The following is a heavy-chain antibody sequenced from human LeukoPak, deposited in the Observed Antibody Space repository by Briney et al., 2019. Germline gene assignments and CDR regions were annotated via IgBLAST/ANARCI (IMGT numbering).Heavy chain of an antibody. D-gene: IGHD3-10*01. CDR3: ARERTLYVSGSGYGMDV. CDR2: IWYDGSNK. J-gene: IGHJ6*02. V-gene: IGHV3-33*01. CDR1: GFAFSSYG. Sequence: GGSLGLSCAASGFAFSSYGMHWVRQAPGKGLEWVALIWYDGSNKYYADSVKGRFTISRDSSKNTLYLEMSSLRAEDTAVYFCARERTLYVSGSGYGMDVWGQGTTVTVSS.